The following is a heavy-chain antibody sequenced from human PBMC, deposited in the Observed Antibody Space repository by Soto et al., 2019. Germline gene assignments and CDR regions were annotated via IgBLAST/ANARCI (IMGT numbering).Heavy chain of an antibody. Sequence: GGSLRLSCVASGFSFSSYAMGWVRQAPGKWLEWVSAITSSGVTTYYADSVKGRFTISRDNSKNSVYLQMNSLRAEDTAVYYCTREKDYYFDYWGQGXLVTVYS. CDR2: ITSSGVTT. CDR1: GFSFSSYA. V-gene: IGHV3-23*01. CDR3: TREKDYYFDY. J-gene: IGHJ4*02.